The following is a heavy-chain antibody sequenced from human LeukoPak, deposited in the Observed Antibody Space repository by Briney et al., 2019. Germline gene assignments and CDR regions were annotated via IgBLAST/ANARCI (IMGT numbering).Heavy chain of an antibody. Sequence: GGSLRLSCAASGFTFSSYSMNWVRQAPGKGLEWVSYISSSGSTIYYADSVKGRFTISRDNAKNSLYLQMNSLRAEDTAVYYCATSLHYYDSSPRSEWGQGTLVTVSS. CDR1: GFTFSSYS. J-gene: IGHJ4*02. CDR3: ATSLHYYDSSPRSE. CDR2: ISSSGSTI. V-gene: IGHV3-48*04. D-gene: IGHD3-22*01.